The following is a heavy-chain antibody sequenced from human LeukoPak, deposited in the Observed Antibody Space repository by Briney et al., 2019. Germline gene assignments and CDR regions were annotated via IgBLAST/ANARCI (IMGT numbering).Heavy chain of an antibody. CDR2: IRASAGTT. V-gene: IGHV3-23*01. Sequence: GGSLRLSCAASGFTFSNYAMSWVRQAPGKGLEWVSGIRASAGTTYYADSVKGRFTISRDNSKNTLYLRLNSLRAEDTAVYYCAKDRYASGSYPYYDYWGQGTLVTVSS. CDR1: GFTFSNYA. CDR3: AKDRYASGSYPYYDY. D-gene: IGHD3-10*01. J-gene: IGHJ4*02.